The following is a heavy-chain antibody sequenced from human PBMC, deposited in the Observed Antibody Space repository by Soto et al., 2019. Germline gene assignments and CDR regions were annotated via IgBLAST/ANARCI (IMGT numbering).Heavy chain of an antibody. CDR3: ARGMGVAIRTYYFDY. CDR1: GFTFSSYA. V-gene: IGHV3-30-3*01. D-gene: IGHD2-21*01. Sequence: GGSLRLSCAASGFTFSSYAMHWVRQAPGKGLEWVAVISYDGSNKYYADSVKGRFTISRDNSKNTLYLQMNSLRAEDTAVYYCARGMGVAIRTYYFDYWAREPWSPSPQ. J-gene: IGHJ4*02. CDR2: ISYDGSNK.